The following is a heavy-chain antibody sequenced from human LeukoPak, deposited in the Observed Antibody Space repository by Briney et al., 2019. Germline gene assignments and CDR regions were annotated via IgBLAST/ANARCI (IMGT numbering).Heavy chain of an antibody. Sequence: GGSLRLSCAASGFTFSSYSMNWVRQAPGKGLKWVSSISSSSSYIYYADSVKGRFTISRDNAKNSLYLQMNSLRAEDTAVYYCARNRFPITGTTNNYYYMDVWGKGTTVTVSS. D-gene: IGHD1-7*01. CDR2: ISSSSSYI. CDR3: ARNRFPITGTTNNYYYMDV. J-gene: IGHJ6*03. V-gene: IGHV3-21*01. CDR1: GFTFSSYS.